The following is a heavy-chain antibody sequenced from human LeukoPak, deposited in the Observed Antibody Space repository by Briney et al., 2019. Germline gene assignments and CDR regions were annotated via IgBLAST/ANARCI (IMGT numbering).Heavy chain of an antibody. CDR2: IYWDDDK. CDR3: AHRLGAPGYFDY. V-gene: IGHV2-5*02. CDR1: GFSLSTCGVG. Sequence: SGPTLVNPTQTLTLTCTFSGFSLSTCGVGVGWIRHPPGKALEWLALIYWDDDKRYRTSLKSRLTITKDASKNQVVLTMTNMDPVDTATYYCAHRLGAPGYFDYWGQGTLVTVSS. D-gene: IGHD3-10*01. J-gene: IGHJ4*02.